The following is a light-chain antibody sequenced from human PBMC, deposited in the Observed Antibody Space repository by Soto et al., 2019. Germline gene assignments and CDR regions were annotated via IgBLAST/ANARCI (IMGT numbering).Light chain of an antibody. V-gene: IGKV3-20*01. CDR1: QSISGRY. CDR2: DAS. Sequence: ETVLTRSPGTLSLSPWERASLSCRASQSISGRYLAWYQQKPGQAPRLLIYDASSRATGIPDRFSGSGSGTDFILTISRLEPDDFAVYYCQKYGSSPLTFGGGTKVEIK. J-gene: IGKJ4*01. CDR3: QKYGSSPLT.